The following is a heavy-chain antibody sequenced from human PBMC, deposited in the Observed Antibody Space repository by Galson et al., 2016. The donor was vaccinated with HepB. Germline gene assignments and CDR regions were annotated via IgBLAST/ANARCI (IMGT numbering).Heavy chain of an antibody. CDR3: ASVPRGLVGADPYYYFGLDV. D-gene: IGHD1-26*01. J-gene: IGHJ6*02. CDR2: FIPMVGIA. CDR1: GGTFSRDD. V-gene: IGHV1-69*04. Sequence: SVKVSCKASGGTFSRDDIAWVRQAPGQGLEWMGRFIPMVGIAKYAQKFQGRVRITADKSTSTAYMELSSLRSEDTAMYYCASVPRGLVGADPYYYFGLDVWGQGTTVTVSS.